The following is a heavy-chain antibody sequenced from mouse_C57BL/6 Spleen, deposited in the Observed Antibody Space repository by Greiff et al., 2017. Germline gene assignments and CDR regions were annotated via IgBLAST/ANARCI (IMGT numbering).Heavy chain of an antibody. CDR2: ISDGGSYT. Sequence: EVQGVESGGGLVKPGGSLKLSCAASGFTFSSYAMSWVRQTPEKRLEWVATISDGGSYTYYPDNVKGRFTSSRDNAKNNLYLQMRHLKSEDTAMYYCARVRNYYAMDYWGQGTSVTVSS. CDR3: ARVRNYYAMDY. V-gene: IGHV5-4*01. CDR1: GFTFSSYA. J-gene: IGHJ4*01.